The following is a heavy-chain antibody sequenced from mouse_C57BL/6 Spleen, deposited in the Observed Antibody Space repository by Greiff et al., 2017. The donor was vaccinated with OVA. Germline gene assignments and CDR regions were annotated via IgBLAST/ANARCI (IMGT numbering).Heavy chain of an antibody. V-gene: IGHV5-12*01. CDR1: GFTFSDSY. CDR3: ARHRGVTPYYFDY. Sequence: EVKLMESGGGLVQPGGSLRLSCAASGFTFSDSYMYWVRQTPAQRLAWVAYISNGGGSTYSPDTVKGRFTISRDNAKNTLYLQMSRLKSDDTAMYYCARHRGVTPYYFDYWGQGTTLTVSS. D-gene: IGHD2-1*01. J-gene: IGHJ2*01. CDR2: ISNGGGST.